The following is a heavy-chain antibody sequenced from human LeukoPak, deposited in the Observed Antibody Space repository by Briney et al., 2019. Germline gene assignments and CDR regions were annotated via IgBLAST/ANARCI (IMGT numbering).Heavy chain of an antibody. Sequence: GASVKVSCKASGYTFTSYYMHWVRQAPGQGLEWMGIINPSGGSTSYAQKFQGRVTMTRDTSTSTVYMELSSLRSEDTAVYYCARDKYCGGDCYQEDYYYGMDVWGQGTTVTVSS. D-gene: IGHD2-21*02. CDR1: GYTFTSYY. J-gene: IGHJ6*02. V-gene: IGHV1-46*01. CDR3: ARDKYCGGDCYQEDYYYGMDV. CDR2: INPSGGST.